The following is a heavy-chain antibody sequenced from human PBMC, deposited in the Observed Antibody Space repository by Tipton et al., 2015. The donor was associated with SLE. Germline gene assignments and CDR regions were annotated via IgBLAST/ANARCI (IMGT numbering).Heavy chain of an antibody. CDR3: TRGRWQEYFQH. J-gene: IGHJ1*01. V-gene: IGHV4-38-2*02. D-gene: IGHD5-24*01. CDR2: IYHSGST. Sequence: TLSLTCTVSGGSISSYYWGWIRQPPGKGLEWIGSIYHSGSTYYNPSLKSRVTISVDTSKNQFSLKLSSVTAADTAVYYCTRGRWQEYFQHWGQGTLVTVSS. CDR1: GGSISSYY.